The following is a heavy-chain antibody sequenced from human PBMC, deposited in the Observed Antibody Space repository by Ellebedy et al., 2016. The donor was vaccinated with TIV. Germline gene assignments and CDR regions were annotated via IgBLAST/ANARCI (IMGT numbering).Heavy chain of an antibody. CDR1: GFTFSSYG. Sequence: GESLKISXAASGFTFSSYGMHWVRQAPGKGLEWVAVIWYDGSNKYYADSVKGRFTISRDNSKNTLYLQMNSLRAGDTAVYYCAREVRAVAGRGFYYGMDVWGQGTTVTVSS. CDR3: AREVRAVAGRGFYYGMDV. V-gene: IGHV3-33*01. CDR2: IWYDGSNK. D-gene: IGHD6-19*01. J-gene: IGHJ6*02.